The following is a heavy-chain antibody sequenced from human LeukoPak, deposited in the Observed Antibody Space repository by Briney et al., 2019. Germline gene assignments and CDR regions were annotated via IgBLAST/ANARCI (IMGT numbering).Heavy chain of an antibody. Sequence: ASVKVSCKASGYMFTDYYMHWVRQAPGQGLECMGWIYPNSGGTTYAQKFQGRVTMTRDTPISTVYMELSRLRSDDTAFYYCARDGVSGGAFDIWGQGTMVTVSS. CDR3: ARDGVSGGAFDI. CDR1: GYMFTDYY. V-gene: IGHV1-2*02. J-gene: IGHJ3*02. CDR2: IYPNSGGT. D-gene: IGHD3-10*02.